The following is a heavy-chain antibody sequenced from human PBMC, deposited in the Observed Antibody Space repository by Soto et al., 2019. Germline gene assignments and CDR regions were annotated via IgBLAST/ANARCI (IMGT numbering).Heavy chain of an antibody. V-gene: IGHV1-69*01. CDR3: ARVTKSYYYYYGMDV. J-gene: IGHJ6*02. CDR2: IIPIFGTP. Sequence: QVQLVQSGAEIKKPGSSVKVSCKASGGTFSSYAISSVRQAPGQGLEWMGGIIPIFGTPNYAQKFQGRVTITAAESTSTAYMELSSLRSEDTAVYYCARVTKSYYYYYGMDVWGQGTTVTVSS. CDR1: GGTFSSYA.